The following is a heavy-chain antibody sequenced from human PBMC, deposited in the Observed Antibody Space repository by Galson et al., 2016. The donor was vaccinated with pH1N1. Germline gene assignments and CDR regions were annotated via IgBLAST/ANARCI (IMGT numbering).Heavy chain of an antibody. J-gene: IGHJ6*02. D-gene: IGHD2-15*01. CDR1: AGSFSSGDDY. CDR2: ISYSGST. Sequence: TLSLTCSVPAGSFSSGDDYWSWIRQLPGKGLEWIGYISYSGSTYYNPSLKSRVSISIDTSQNQFSLSLSSVTAADTAVYYCARAARVPATPGRYDYYGMDVWGQGTTVIVSS. CDR3: ARAARVPATPGRYDYYGMDV. V-gene: IGHV4-30-4*08.